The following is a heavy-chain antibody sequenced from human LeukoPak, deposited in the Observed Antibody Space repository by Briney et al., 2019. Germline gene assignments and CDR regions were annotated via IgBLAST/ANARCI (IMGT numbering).Heavy chain of an antibody. CDR2: IGIAGDT. CDR3: ARVNPHLSAFDY. Sequence: GGSLRLSCAASGFTLSSHDTHWVRQATGKGLEWVSGIGIAGDTYYTGSVKGRFTISRGNAKNSLYLQMNSLRAGDTAVYYCARVNPHLSAFDYWGQGTLVTVSS. CDR1: GFTLSSHD. V-gene: IGHV3-13*04. D-gene: IGHD3-16*02. J-gene: IGHJ4*02.